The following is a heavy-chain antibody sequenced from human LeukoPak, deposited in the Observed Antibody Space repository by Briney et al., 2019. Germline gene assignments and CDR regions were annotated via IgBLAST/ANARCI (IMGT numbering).Heavy chain of an antibody. Sequence: GGSLRLSCAASGFSFTNYWMSWVRQAPGMGLEWVAIINQDGSERYYVDSVKGRFTVSRDSPKNSLYLQMNSLRVEDTAVYYCARDKITGASTNDYWGQGTLVTVSS. CDR1: GFSFTNYW. J-gene: IGHJ4*02. CDR3: ARDKITGASTNDY. D-gene: IGHD1-14*01. CDR2: INQDGSER. V-gene: IGHV3-7*01.